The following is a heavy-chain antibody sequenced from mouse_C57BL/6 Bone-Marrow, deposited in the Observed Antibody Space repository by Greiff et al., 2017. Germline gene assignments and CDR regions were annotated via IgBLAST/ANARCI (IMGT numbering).Heavy chain of an antibody. CDR3: ARITTVVDWYFDV. J-gene: IGHJ1*03. Sequence: EVHLVESGGGLVKPGGSLKLSCAASGFTFSDYGMHWVRQAPEKGLEWVAYISSGSSTIYYADTVKGRVTISRDTAKNTLFLQMTSLRSEDTAMYYCARITTVVDWYFDVWGTGTTVTVSS. CDR1: GFTFSDYG. CDR2: ISSGSSTI. V-gene: IGHV5-17*01. D-gene: IGHD1-1*01.